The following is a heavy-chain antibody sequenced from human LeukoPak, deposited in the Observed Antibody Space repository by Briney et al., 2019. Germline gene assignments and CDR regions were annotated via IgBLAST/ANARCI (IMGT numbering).Heavy chain of an antibody. CDR3: ARETYYDFWSGYYP. J-gene: IGHJ5*02. CDR1: GFNFGNYA. V-gene: IGHV3-11*04. Sequence: GSLRLSCAASGFNFGNYAMSWIRQAPGKGLEWVSYISSSGSTIYYADSVKGRFTISRDNAKNSLYLQMNSLRAEDTAVYYCARETYYDFWSGYYPWGQGTLVTVSS. D-gene: IGHD3-3*01. CDR2: ISSSGSTI.